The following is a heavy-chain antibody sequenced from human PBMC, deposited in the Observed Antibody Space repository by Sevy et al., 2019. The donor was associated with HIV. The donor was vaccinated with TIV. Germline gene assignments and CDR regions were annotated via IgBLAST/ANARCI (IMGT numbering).Heavy chain of an antibody. V-gene: IGHV3-23*01. J-gene: IGHJ3*02. CDR1: GFTFTEFV. Sequence: GGSLRLSCAASGFTFTEFVMSWVRQSPGKGLEWVSTINSGGGSTYYADSVKGRFTISRDNSQNTLDLQMNSLRAEDTAVYYCARDRGTMSPLEDAFDIWGQGTMVTVSS. CDR2: INSGGGST. D-gene: IGHD1-7*01. CDR3: ARDRGTMSPLEDAFDI.